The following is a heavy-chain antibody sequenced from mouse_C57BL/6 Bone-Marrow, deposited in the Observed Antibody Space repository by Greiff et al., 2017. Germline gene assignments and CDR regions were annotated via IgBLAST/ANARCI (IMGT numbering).Heavy chain of an antibody. J-gene: IGHJ3*01. D-gene: IGHD1-1*01. CDR1: GYTFTDYY. CDR3: AREYDYGSSYGFAY. Sequence: VQLKESGPVLVKPGASVTMSCKASGYTFTDYYMNWVRQSPGKSLEWIGVINPYSGGTSYKQKFKGKATLTVDKSSSTAYMELNSLTSEDSAVYYCAREYDYGSSYGFAYWGQGTLVTVAA. CDR2: INPYSGGT. V-gene: IGHV1-19*01.